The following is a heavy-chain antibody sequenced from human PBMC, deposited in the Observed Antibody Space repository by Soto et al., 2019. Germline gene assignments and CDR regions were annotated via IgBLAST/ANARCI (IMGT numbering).Heavy chain of an antibody. J-gene: IGHJ4*02. CDR2: INPNSGDT. V-gene: IGHV1-2*04. CDR1: GYTFNGYY. D-gene: IGHD3-10*01. Sequence: HVQLVQSGAEVKKPGASVKVSCKASGYTFNGYYMHWVRQAPGQGLEWMGWINPNSGDTNYAQKFGGWVTMTRDTSIITVYMELARLTAYYTAMYYCARSGISIVRGGWSERVFWCQATVLTVPS. CDR3: ARSGISIVRGGWSERVF.